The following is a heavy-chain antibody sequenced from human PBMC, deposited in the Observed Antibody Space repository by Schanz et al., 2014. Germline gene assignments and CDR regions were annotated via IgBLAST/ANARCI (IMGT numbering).Heavy chain of an antibody. V-gene: IGHV3-11*05. Sequence: QVQVVQSGGGLVKPGGSLRLSCAASGFVFGDYYMTWIRQAPGKGLEWVSTIGTSGGTNYAESVKGRFTISRDNSKNTVHLQMNSLRSEDTAVYFCARGPSTGAFDIWGQGTMVTVSS. J-gene: IGHJ3*02. CDR2: IGTSGGT. CDR1: GFVFGDYY. CDR3: ARGPSTGAFDI.